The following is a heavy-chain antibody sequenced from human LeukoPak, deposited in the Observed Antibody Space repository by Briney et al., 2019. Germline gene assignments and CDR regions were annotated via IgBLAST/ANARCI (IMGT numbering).Heavy chain of an antibody. J-gene: IGHJ2*01. CDR2: IFYSGST. Sequence: SETLSLTCTISGGSISSSSYYWGWIRQPPGKGLEWIGSIFYSGSTYYNPSLKSRVTISVDTSKNQFSLNPNSVTAADTAVYYCARPATVTTSFWYFDLWGRGTLVTVSS. CDR1: GGSISSSSYY. CDR3: ARPATVTTSFWYFDL. V-gene: IGHV4-39*01. D-gene: IGHD4-17*01.